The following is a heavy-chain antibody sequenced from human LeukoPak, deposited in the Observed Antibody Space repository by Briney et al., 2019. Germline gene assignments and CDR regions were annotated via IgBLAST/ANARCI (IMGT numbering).Heavy chain of an antibody. V-gene: IGHV3-23*01. J-gene: IGHJ4*01. CDR1: GFTFSSHA. Sequence: PEGSLRLSCAASGFTFSSHAMSWVRQAPGKGLEGGSVFSGNSGTRKYADSVKGRFTISRDHSKNTLYLQMNSLRADDTALYFCARGSASGSAWYEFDYWGHGTLVTVSS. CDR2: FSGNSGTR. CDR3: ARGSASGSAWYEFDY. D-gene: IGHD6-19*01.